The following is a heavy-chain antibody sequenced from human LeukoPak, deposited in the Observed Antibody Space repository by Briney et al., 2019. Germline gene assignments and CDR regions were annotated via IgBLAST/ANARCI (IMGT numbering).Heavy chain of an antibody. CDR3: ARELSYGEYVFDY. D-gene: IGHD4-17*01. V-gene: IGHV4-4*02. CDR2: IYHSGST. Sequence: SGTLSLTCAVSGGSISSSNWWSWVRQPPGKGLEWIGEIYHSGSTNYNPSLKSRVTISVDKSKNQFSLKLSSVTAADTAVYYCARELSYGEYVFDYWGQGTLVTVSS. CDR1: GGSISSSNW. J-gene: IGHJ4*02.